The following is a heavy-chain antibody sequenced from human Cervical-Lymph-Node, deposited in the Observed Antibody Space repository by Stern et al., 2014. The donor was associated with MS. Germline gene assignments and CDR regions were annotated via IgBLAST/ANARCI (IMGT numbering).Heavy chain of an antibody. J-gene: IGHJ4*02. V-gene: IGHV3-48*01. CDR2: ISSSSSTI. D-gene: IGHD2-15*01. CDR3: ARLYCTGGSCYFGFDS. CDR1: GFTFSTYS. Sequence: QLVQSGGGLVQPGGSLRLSCAASGFTFSTYSMNWVRQAPGKGLEWISYISSSSSTIYYTDSVKGRFTISRDNAKNSLYLQMNSLRAEDTAVYYCARLYCTGGSCYFGFDSWGQGTLVTVSS.